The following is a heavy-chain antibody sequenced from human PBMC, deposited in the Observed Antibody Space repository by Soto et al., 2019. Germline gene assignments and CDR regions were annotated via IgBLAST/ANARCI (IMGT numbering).Heavy chain of an antibody. D-gene: IGHD2-2*01. J-gene: IGHJ3*02. CDR3: ASNAESFPLKDIVVVPAATDYAFDI. V-gene: IGHV1-69*02. CDR1: GGTFSSYT. CDR2: IIPILGIA. Sequence: GASVKVSCKASGGTFSSYTISWVRQAPGQGLEWTGRIIPILGIANYAQKFQGRVTITADKSTSTAYMELSSLRSEDTAVYYCASNAESFPLKDIVVVPAATDYAFDIWGQGTMVTVSS.